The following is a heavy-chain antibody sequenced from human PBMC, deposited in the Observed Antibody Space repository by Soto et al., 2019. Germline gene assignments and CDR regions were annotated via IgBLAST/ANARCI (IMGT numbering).Heavy chain of an antibody. V-gene: IGHV1-18*01. CDR3: ARGDYDILTGYYTYVDY. Sequence: ASVKVSCKASGYTFTSYGISWVRQAPGQGLEWMGWISAYNGNTNYAQKLQGRVTMTTDTSTSTAYMELRSLRSDDTAVYYCARGDYDILTGYYTYVDYWGKGTLVTVSS. CDR1: GYTFTSYG. J-gene: IGHJ4*02. CDR2: ISAYNGNT. D-gene: IGHD3-9*01.